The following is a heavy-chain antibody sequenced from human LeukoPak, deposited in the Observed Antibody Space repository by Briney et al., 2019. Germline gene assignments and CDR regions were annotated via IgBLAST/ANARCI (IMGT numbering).Heavy chain of an antibody. J-gene: IGHJ4*02. V-gene: IGHV1-46*01. Sequence: GASVKVSCKASGDSFTRYKMHWVRQAPGHGLEWMGIMGDSGTYAPDFEDRVTMTRDLSTETFYLEMRRLTSNDTAVYYCARDSAGPWGQGTLITVSS. CDR3: ARDSAGP. CDR1: GDSFTRYK. CDR2: MGDSG. D-gene: IGHD3-10*01.